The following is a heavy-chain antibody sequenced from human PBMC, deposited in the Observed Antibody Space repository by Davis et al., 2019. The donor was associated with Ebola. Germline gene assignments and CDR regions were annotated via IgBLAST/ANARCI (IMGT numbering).Heavy chain of an antibody. J-gene: IGHJ5*02. V-gene: IGHV4-34*01. CDR2: INHSGST. Sequence: MPGGSLRLSCAVYGGSFSGYYWSWIRQPPGKGLEWIGEINHSGSTNYNPSLKSRVTISVDTSKNQFSLKLSSVTAADTAVYYCARVKYQLLLVMWPWGQGTLVTVSS. CDR1: GGSFSGYY. D-gene: IGHD2-2*01. CDR3: ARVKYQLLLVMWP.